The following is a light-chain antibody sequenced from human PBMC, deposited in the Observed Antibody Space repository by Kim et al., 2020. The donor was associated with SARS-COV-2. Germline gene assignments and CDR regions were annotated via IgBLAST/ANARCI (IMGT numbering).Light chain of an antibody. CDR2: GTS. CDR3: QHYKIWPPTWT. Sequence: IMMTQSPAILSVSPGERATLSCRASQSLGSDLAWYQQKPGQPPRLLIYGTSTRATGIPARFSGSESGTEFTLTISALQSEDFAVYYCQHYKIWPPTWTFGQGTKVEIK. J-gene: IGKJ1*01. V-gene: IGKV3-15*01. CDR1: QSLGSD.